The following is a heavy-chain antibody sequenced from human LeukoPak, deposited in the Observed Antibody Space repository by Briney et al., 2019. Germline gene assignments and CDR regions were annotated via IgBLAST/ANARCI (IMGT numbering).Heavy chain of an antibody. Sequence: GGSLRLSCAASGFTFSSYAMHWVRQAPGKGLEWVAVISYDGSNKYYADSVKGRFTISRDNSKNTLYLQMNSLSAEDTAVYYCARDGRGSYYDSSGNNYWGQGTLVTVSS. D-gene: IGHD3-22*01. CDR1: GFTFSSYA. V-gene: IGHV3-30*04. J-gene: IGHJ4*02. CDR2: ISYDGSNK. CDR3: ARDGRGSYYDSSGNNY.